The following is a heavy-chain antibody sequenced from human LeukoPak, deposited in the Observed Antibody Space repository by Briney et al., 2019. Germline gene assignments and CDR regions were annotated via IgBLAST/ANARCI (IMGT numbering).Heavy chain of an antibody. Sequence: ASVKVSFKASGYTFIRYGISWVGQAPGQGLEGMGWISGYDGNTKSAQMVQGRVTMPTDTSPSTAYTELRSLRSDDTAVYYCARATYCSSTSCYIRNDAFDIWGQGTMVTVSS. D-gene: IGHD2-2*02. CDR1: GYTFIRYG. J-gene: IGHJ3*02. CDR2: ISGYDGNT. V-gene: IGHV1-18*01. CDR3: ARATYCSSTSCYIRNDAFDI.